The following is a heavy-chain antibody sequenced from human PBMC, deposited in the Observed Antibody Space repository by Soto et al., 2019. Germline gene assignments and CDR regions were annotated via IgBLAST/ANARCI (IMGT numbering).Heavy chain of an antibody. D-gene: IGHD5-12*01. Sequence: QITLKESGPTLVKPTQTLTLTCTFSGFSLSTRGVAVGWFRQPPGKALEWLALIYWDEDKWYSPSLKSRLTITDDTSKNPVVLTITSMDPVDTATYYCALRPRGYAYYFDYWGQGTVVTVSS. V-gene: IGHV2-5*02. CDR3: ALRPRGYAYYFDY. J-gene: IGHJ4*02. CDR1: GFSLSTRGVA. CDR2: IYWDEDK.